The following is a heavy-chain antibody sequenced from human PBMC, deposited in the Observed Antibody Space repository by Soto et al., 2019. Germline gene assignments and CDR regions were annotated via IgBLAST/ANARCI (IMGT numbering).Heavy chain of an antibody. V-gene: IGHV2-5*02. Sequence: QITLKESGHTLVRPTQTLTLTCAFSGFSLSTSGVGVGWIRQPPGKALEWLAVTYWDDSKHYSPSLRSRLTLTQNTSKSQVVLTMTNMDPMDTGTYYCAHKGQVDWTRDYWGQGTPVAVTS. J-gene: IGHJ4*02. CDR1: GFSLSTSGVG. CDR2: TYWDDSK. D-gene: IGHD1-1*01. CDR3: AHKGQVDWTRDY.